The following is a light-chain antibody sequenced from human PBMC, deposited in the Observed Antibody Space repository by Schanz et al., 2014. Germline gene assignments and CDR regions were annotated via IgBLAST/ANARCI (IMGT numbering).Light chain of an antibody. V-gene: IGLV2-14*01. J-gene: IGLJ3*02. CDR3: SSYTSSSTWV. CDR1: SSDVGGYNY. CDR2: DVS. Sequence: QSALTQPASVSGSPGQSITISCTGTSSDVGGYNYVSWYQQHPGKAPKLMIYDVSNRPSGVSNRFSGSKSGNTASLTISGXXXEDEADYYCSSYTSSSTWVFGGGTKLTVL.